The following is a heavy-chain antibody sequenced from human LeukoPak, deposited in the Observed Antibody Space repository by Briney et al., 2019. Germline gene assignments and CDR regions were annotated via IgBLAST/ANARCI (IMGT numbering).Heavy chain of an antibody. Sequence: GGSLRLSCAASGFTFSNAWMSWVRQAPGKGLEWVGRIKSKTDGGTTDYAAPVKGRFTISRDDSKNTLYLQMNSLKIEDTAVYYCTAHGTAGVVVVAATPIYYYYGMDVWGQGTTVTVSS. J-gene: IGHJ6*02. D-gene: IGHD2-15*01. V-gene: IGHV3-15*01. CDR2: IKSKTDGGTT. CDR3: TAHGTAGVVVVAATPIYYYYGMDV. CDR1: GFTFSNAW.